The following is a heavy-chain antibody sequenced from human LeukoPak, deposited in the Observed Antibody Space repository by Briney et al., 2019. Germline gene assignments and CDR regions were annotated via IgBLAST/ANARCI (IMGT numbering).Heavy chain of an antibody. D-gene: IGHD4-23*01. CDR2: IYYIGDT. Sequence: SETLSLTCTVSGASISTSRDYWGWIRQPPGKGLEWIGSIYYIGDTYYNPSLKSRVTMSLDMSKNQFSLKLNSVTAADTAVYYCARHQRGNSDAFEIWGQGTVVTVSS. V-gene: IGHV4-39*07. J-gene: IGHJ3*02. CDR1: GASISTSRDY. CDR3: ARHQRGNSDAFEI.